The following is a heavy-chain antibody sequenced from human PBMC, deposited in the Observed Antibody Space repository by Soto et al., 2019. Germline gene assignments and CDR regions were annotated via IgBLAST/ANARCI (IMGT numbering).Heavy chain of an antibody. D-gene: IGHD6-13*01. Sequence: ASVKVSCKASGYTFTGYYMHSVRQAPGQGLEWMGWINPNSGGTNYAQKFQGWVTMTRDTSISTAYMELSRLRSDDTAVYYCAKEMGGAAAVYYYYYGMDVWGQGTTVTVSS. CDR1: GYTFTGYY. CDR3: AKEMGGAAAVYYYYYGMDV. J-gene: IGHJ6*02. CDR2: INPNSGGT. V-gene: IGHV1-2*04.